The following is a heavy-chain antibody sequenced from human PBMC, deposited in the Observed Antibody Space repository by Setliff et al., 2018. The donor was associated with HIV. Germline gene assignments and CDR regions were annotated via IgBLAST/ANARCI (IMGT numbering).Heavy chain of an antibody. CDR2: IYTSGST. V-gene: IGHV4-4*09. CDR3: ARGLSFYDPGGFDY. D-gene: IGHD3-22*01. CDR1: GGSLSSYY. Sequence: TLSLTCTVSGGSLSSYYWSWIRQPPGKGLEWIGYIYTSGSTNYNPSLKSRVTISVDTSKNQFSLKLSSVTAADTAVYYCARGLSFYDPGGFDYWGQGTLVTVSS. J-gene: IGHJ4*02.